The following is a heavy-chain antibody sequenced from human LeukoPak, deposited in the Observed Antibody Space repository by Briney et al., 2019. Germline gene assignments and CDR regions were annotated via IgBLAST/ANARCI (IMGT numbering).Heavy chain of an antibody. CDR3: ARAYFETRGYYTHFDS. CDR2: IYYSGST. V-gene: IGHV4-61*01. CDR1: GGSVTSGSSY. Sequence: SETLSLTCTVSGGSVTSGSSYWSWIRQPPGTGLAWIASIYYSGSTNYSPSLKSRVSISIDTSKNLFSLRLSSVTAADTAVYYCARAYFETRGYYTHFDSWGQGTLVTVSS. J-gene: IGHJ4*02. D-gene: IGHD3-22*01.